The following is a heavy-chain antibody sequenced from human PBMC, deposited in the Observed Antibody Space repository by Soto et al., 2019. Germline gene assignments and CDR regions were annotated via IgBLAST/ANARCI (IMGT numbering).Heavy chain of an antibody. CDR2: IWYDGSNK. V-gene: IGHV3-33*01. CDR1: GFSFSSYG. J-gene: IGHJ5*02. Sequence: QVQLVESGGGVVQPGRSLRLSCAASGFSFSSYGMHWFRQAPGKGLEWVAVIWYDGSNKYYADSVRGRFTISRDNSKNTVYLQMNSLRADDTAVYYCARDTTAAGFYHWGQGTLVTVSS. D-gene: IGHD6-13*01. CDR3: ARDTTAAGFYH.